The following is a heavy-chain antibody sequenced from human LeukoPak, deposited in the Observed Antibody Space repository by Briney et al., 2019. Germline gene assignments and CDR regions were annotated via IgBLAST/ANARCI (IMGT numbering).Heavy chain of an antibody. D-gene: IGHD3-22*01. J-gene: IGHJ4*02. CDR1: GFTFSSYT. Sequence: KAGGSLRLSCAASGFTFSSYTMNWVRQAPGKGLEWVSSIAGSSGYISYADSVKGRFTISRDNARNSLDLQMTSLRAADTAVYYCARDWGIQYRYDSSGFDCWGQGTLVTVSS. CDR3: ARDWGIQYRYDSSGFDC. CDR2: IAGSSGYI. V-gene: IGHV3-21*01.